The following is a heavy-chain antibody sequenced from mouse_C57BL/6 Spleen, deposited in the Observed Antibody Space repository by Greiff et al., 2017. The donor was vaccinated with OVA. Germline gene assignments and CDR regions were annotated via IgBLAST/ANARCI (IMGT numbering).Heavy chain of an antibody. V-gene: IGHV1-22*01. D-gene: IGHD1-1*01. J-gene: IGHJ4*01. CDR1: GYTFTDYN. Sequence: VQLQQSGPELVKPGASVKMSCKASGYTFTDYNMHWVKQSHGKSLEWIGYINPNNGGTSYNQKFKGKATLTVNKSSSTAYMELRSLTSEDSAVYYCARSPFTTVVRAYAMDYWGQGTSVTVSS. CDR2: INPNNGGT. CDR3: ARSPFTTVVRAYAMDY.